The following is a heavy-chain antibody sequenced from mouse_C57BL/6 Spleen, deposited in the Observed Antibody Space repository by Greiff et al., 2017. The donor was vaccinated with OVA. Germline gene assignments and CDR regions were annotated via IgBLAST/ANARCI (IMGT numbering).Heavy chain of an antibody. CDR1: GYSFTGYY. CDR2: INPSTGGT. CDR3: ARWSTTRAY. J-gene: IGHJ3*01. Sequence: VQLQQSGPELVKPGASVKISCKASGYSFTGYYMNWVKQSPEKSLEWIGEINPSTGGTTYNQKFKAKATLTVDKSSSTAYMQLKSLTSEDSAVYYCARWSTTRAYWGQGTLVTVSA. D-gene: IGHD1-1*01. V-gene: IGHV1-42*01.